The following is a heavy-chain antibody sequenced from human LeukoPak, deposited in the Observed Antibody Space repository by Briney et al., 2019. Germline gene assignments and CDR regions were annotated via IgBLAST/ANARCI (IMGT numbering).Heavy chain of an antibody. CDR2: ISYDGSNK. J-gene: IGHJ3*02. D-gene: IGHD3-22*01. CDR3: AKDPDYYDSSGLFDI. V-gene: IGHV3-30*18. Sequence: GGSLRLSCAASGFTFSSYAMSWVRQAPGKGLEWVAVISYDGSNKYYADSVKGRFTISRDNSKNTLYLQMNSLRAEDTAVYYCAKDPDYYDSSGLFDIWGQGTMVTVSS. CDR1: GFTFSSYA.